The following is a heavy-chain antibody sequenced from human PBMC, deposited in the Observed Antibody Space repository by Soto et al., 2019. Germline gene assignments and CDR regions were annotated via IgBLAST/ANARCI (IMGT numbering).Heavy chain of an antibody. CDR1: GYTLTELS. V-gene: IGHV1-24*01. CDR3: ATGPEYYDGSGSYFLPLPFDY. D-gene: IGHD3-10*01. J-gene: IGHJ4*02. CDR2: FDPEDGET. Sequence: ASVKVSCKVSGYTLTELSMHWVRQAPGKGLEWMGGFDPEDGETIYAQKFQGRVTMTEDTSTDTAYMELSSLRSEDTAVYYCATGPEYYDGSGSYFLPLPFDYWGQGTLVTVSS.